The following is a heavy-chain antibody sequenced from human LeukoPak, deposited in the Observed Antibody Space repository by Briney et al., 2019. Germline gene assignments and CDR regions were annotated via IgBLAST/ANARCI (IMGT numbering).Heavy chain of an antibody. CDR1: GFTISNYG. CDR3: AKRGVVIRVILVGFHREANYFDS. J-gene: IGHJ4*02. D-gene: IGHD3-22*01. CDR2: IGGSGGGT. Sequence: PGGSLRLSCAVSGFTISNYGMTWVRQAPGKGLEWVAGIGGSGGGTNYADSVKGRFTISRDNSKNTLYLQMNSLRAEDTAVYFCAKRGVVIRVILVGFHREANYFDSWGQGALVTVSS. V-gene: IGHV3-23*01.